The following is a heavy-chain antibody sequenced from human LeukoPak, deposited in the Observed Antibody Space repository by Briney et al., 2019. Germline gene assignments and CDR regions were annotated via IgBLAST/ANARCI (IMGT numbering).Heavy chain of an antibody. CDR2: MNPNSGNT. CDR1: GYTFTSYD. J-gene: IGHJ4*02. V-gene: IGHV1-8*01. Sequence: ASVKASCKASGYTFTSYDINWVRQATGRGLEWMGWMNPNSGNTGYAQKFQGRVTMTRNTSISTAYMELSSLRSEDTAVYYCARGQEWWTPEMYYYGSGSYYTENDYWGQGTLVTVSS. CDR3: ARGQEWWTPEMYYYGSGSYYTENDY. D-gene: IGHD3-10*01.